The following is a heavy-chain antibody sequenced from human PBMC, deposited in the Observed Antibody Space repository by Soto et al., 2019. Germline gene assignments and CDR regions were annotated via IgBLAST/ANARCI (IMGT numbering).Heavy chain of an antibody. CDR2: IDPSDSYT. CDR1: GYSFTSYW. V-gene: IGHV5-10-1*01. D-gene: IGHD5-18*01. J-gene: IGHJ4*02. Sequence: PGESLKISCKGSGYSFTSYWISWVRQMPGKGLEWMGRIDPSDSYTNYSPSFQGHVTISADKSISTAYLQWSSLKASDTAIYYCARQKHNVDTVDFDYWGQGTLVTVSS. CDR3: ARQKHNVDTVDFDY.